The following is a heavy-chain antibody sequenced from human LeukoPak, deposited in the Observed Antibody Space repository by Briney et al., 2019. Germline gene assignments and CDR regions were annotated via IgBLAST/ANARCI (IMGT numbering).Heavy chain of an antibody. D-gene: IGHD3-3*01. CDR1: GFTFTSSA. J-gene: IGHJ4*02. CDR2: IVVGSGNT. Sequence: GASVKVSCKASGFTFTSSAMQWVRQARGQRLEWIGWIVVGSGNTNYAQKFQGRVTMTRDTSISTAYMELSRLRSDDTAVYYCAREYRYYDFWSGSFGYWGQGTLVTVSS. V-gene: IGHV1-58*02. CDR3: AREYRYYDFWSGSFGY.